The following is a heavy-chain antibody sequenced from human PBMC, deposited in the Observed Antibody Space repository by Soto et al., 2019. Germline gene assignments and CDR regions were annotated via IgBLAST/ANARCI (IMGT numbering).Heavy chain of an antibody. V-gene: IGHV4-61*01. J-gene: IGHJ4*02. CDR3: ARDFSAYSCFTRFDY. CDR1: GGSVSSGSHY. D-gene: IGHD3-16*01. CDR2: INDSGST. Sequence: QVQLQESGPGLVKPSETLSLTCTVSGGSVSSGSHYWSWIRQPPGEGLEWIGYINDSGSTKSNPSIKSRVTMSRDTSKNQLSLKLSSVTAADTAVYYCARDFSAYSCFTRFDYWGQGTLVNVSP.